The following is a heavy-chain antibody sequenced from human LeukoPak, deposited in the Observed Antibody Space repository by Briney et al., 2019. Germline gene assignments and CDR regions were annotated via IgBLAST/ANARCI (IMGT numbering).Heavy chain of an antibody. Sequence: GGSLRLSCAASGFIFSSYWMSWVRQVPGKGLEWVSSISSTSTYIYHADSVKGRFTISRDNAKNSLYLQMNSLRAEDTAVYYCAKNNNYYGMDVWGQGTTVTVSS. CDR2: ISSTSTYI. V-gene: IGHV3-21*01. D-gene: IGHD1/OR15-1a*01. CDR1: GFIFSSYW. J-gene: IGHJ6*02. CDR3: AKNNNYYGMDV.